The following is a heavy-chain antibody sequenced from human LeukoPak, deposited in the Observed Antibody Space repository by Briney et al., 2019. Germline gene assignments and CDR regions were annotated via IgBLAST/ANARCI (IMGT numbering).Heavy chain of an antibody. CDR3: AKDDYYDTSGYRD. V-gene: IGHV3-30*18. CDR2: ISYDVGKK. Sequence: GGSLRLSCAASGFNFRSYWMTWVRQSPGKGLEWVAVISYDVGKKYYADSVKGRFTISRDNSKNTLYLQMNSLRAEDTAVYYCAKDDYYDTSGYRDWGQGTLVTVSS. D-gene: IGHD3-22*01. CDR1: GFNFRSYW. J-gene: IGHJ4*02.